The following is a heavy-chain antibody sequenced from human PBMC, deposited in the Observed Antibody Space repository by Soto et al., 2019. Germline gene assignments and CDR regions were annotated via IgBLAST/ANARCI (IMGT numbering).Heavy chain of an antibody. V-gene: IGHV1-69*06. D-gene: IGHD2-2*02. CDR3: AREPGGYCSSTSCYIYYYGMDV. CDR2: IIPIFGTA. Sequence: QVQLVQSGAEVKKPGSSVKVSCKASGGTFSSYAISWVRQAPGQGLEWMGGIIPIFGTANYAQKFQGRVTITADKSTSTAYMELSSLRSEDTAVYYCAREPGGYCSSTSCYIYYYGMDVWGQGTMVTVSS. J-gene: IGHJ6*02. CDR1: GGTFSSYA.